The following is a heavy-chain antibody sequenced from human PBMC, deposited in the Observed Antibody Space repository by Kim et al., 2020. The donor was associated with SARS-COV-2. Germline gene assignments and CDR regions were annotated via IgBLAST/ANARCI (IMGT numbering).Heavy chain of an antibody. Sequence: SETLSLTCAVYGGSFSGYYWSWIRQPPGKGLEWIGEINHSGSTNYNPSLKSRVTISVDTSKNQFSLKLSSVTAADTAVYYCAIEDYFDYWGQGTLVTVSS. CDR3: AIEDYFDY. J-gene: IGHJ4*02. CDR1: GGSFSGYY. CDR2: INHSGST. V-gene: IGHV4-34*01.